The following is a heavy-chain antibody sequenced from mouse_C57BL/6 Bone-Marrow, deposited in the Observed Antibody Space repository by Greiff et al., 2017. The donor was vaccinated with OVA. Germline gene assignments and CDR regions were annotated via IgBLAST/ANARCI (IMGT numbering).Heavy chain of an antibody. CDR1: GFTFSSYG. CDR2: ISSGGSYT. J-gene: IGHJ4*01. Sequence: EVKLMESGGDLVKPGGSLKLSCAASGFTFSSYGMSWVRQTPDKRLEWVATISSGGSYTYYPDSVKGRFTISRDNAKNTLYLQMSSLKSEDTAMYYCARHTTVVATDYYAMDYWGQGTSVTVSS. CDR3: ARHTTVVATDYYAMDY. D-gene: IGHD1-1*01. V-gene: IGHV5-6*01.